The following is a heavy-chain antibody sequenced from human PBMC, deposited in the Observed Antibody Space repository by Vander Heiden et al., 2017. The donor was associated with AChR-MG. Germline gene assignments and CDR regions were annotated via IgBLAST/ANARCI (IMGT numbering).Heavy chain of an antibody. V-gene: IGHV1-69*01. J-gene: IGHJ6*02. CDR2: IIPIFGTA. D-gene: IGHD5-12*01. Sequence: QVQLVQSGAEVKKPGSSVKVSCKASGGTFSSYAISWVRQAPGQGLEWMGGIIPIFGTANYAQKFQGRVTITADESTSTAYMELSSLRSEDTAVYYCARDRAVATMVSIYYYGMDVWGQGTTVTVSS. CDR1: GGTFSSYA. CDR3: ARDRAVATMVSIYYYGMDV.